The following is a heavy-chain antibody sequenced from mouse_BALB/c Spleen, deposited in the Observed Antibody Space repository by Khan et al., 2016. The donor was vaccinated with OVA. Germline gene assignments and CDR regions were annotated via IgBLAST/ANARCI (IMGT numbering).Heavy chain of an antibody. CDR3: VRSTYVGYTFAY. V-gene: IGHV1-77*01. Sequence: QVQLQQSGAELARPGASVQLSCKASGYTFTDFYINWVKQRTGQGLERIGEITPGSGDIYYNEKFKGRATMTADKSSSPAYMQLSSLTSEDSAVYFSVRSTYVGYTFAYWGHGTLVTVSA. J-gene: IGHJ3*01. CDR2: ITPGSGDI. D-gene: IGHD1-2*01. CDR1: GYTFTDFY.